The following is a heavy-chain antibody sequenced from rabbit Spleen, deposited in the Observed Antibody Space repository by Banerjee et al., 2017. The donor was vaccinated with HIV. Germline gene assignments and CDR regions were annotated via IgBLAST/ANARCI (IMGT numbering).Heavy chain of an antibody. V-gene: IGHV1S40*01. CDR1: GVDFSSSYW. D-gene: IGHD1-1*01. CDR3: ARDTSSSFSSYGMDL. J-gene: IGHJ6*01. Sequence: QSLEESGGDLVKPGASLTLTCTASGVDFSSSYWICWVRQAPGKGLEWIACIDASRRGDTHYATWAKGRFTVSKTSSTTVTLRMTSLTAADTATYFCARDTSSSFSSYGMDLWGQGTLVTVS. CDR2: IDASRRGDT.